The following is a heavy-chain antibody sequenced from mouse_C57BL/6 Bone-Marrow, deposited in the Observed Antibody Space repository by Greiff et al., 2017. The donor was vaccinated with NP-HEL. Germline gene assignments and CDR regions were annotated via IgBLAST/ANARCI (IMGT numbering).Heavy chain of an antibody. Sequence: VQLQQSGAELARPGASVKLSCKASGYTFTSYGISWVKQRTGQGLEWIGEIYPRSGNTYYNEKFKGKATLTADKSSSTAYMELRSLTSEDSAVYFCARSGQLRLRAYWGQGTLVTVSA. CDR2: IYPRSGNT. D-gene: IGHD3-2*02. CDR1: GYTFTSYG. CDR3: ARSGQLRLRAY. V-gene: IGHV1-81*01. J-gene: IGHJ3*01.